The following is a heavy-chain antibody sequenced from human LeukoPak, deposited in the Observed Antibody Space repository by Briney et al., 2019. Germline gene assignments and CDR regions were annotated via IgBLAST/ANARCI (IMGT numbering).Heavy chain of an antibody. CDR3: ARTQIVGWILKYFQH. Sequence: TVSNSGGSTYYADSVKGRFTISRDNSKNTLYLQMNSLRAEDTAVYYCARTQIVGWILKYFQHWGQGTLVTVSS. V-gene: IGHV3-66*01. CDR2: SNSGGST. D-gene: IGHD2-2*03. J-gene: IGHJ1*01.